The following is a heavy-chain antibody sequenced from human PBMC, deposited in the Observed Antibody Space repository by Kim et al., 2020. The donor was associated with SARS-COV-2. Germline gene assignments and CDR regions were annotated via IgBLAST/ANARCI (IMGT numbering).Heavy chain of an antibody. Sequence: SETLSLTCTVSGGSISSSSYYWGWIRQPPGKGLEWIGSIYYSGSTYYNPSLKSRVTISVDTSKNQFSLKLSSVTAADTAVYYCARGLDLVITGYYFDYWGQGTLVTVSS. V-gene: IGHV4-39*07. CDR3: ARGLDLVITGYYFDY. D-gene: IGHD3-22*01. J-gene: IGHJ4*02. CDR1: GGSISSSSYY. CDR2: IYYSGST.